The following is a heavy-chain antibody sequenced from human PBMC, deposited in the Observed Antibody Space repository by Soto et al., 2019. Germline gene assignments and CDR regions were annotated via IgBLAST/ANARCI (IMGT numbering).Heavy chain of an antibody. CDR1: GFSFGSYA. Sequence: GGSLRLSCIASGFSFGSYALTWVRQAPGKGLEWVSTISGSDGKTFYADAVKGRFSISRDISQSTLYLQMNSLRADDTAIYYCARWSYLDYWGQGTGVTHSS. CDR3: ARWSYLDY. V-gene: IGHV3-23*01. J-gene: IGHJ4*02. D-gene: IGHD3-3*01. CDR2: ISGSDGKT.